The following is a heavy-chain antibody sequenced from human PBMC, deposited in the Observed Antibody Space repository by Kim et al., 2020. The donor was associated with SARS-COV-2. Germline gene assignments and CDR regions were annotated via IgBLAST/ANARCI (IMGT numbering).Heavy chain of an antibody. Sequence: ASVKVSCKASGYTFTKHAINWVRQAPGQGLAWMGWINTDTGSPTYAQGFTGRFVFSLDTSVSTAYLQISSLEAEDTALYYCARVFRGGYRDIDYWGQGTLVTVSS. J-gene: IGHJ4*02. V-gene: IGHV7-4-1*02. CDR1: GYTFTKHA. CDR3: ARVFRGGYRDIDY. CDR2: INTDTGSP. D-gene: IGHD3-16*02.